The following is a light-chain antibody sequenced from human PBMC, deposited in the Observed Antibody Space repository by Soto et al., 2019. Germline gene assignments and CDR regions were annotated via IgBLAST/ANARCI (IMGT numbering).Light chain of an antibody. J-gene: IGKJ1*01. Sequence: EIVVSQCPLTHPESVVEGDTITLRASQTISSWLAWYQQKPGKAPKLLIYKASTLKSGVPSRFSGSGSGTEFTLTLSSLQADDFATYYCQHYNSYSEAFGQGTKVDIK. CDR1: QTISSW. CDR3: QHYNSYSEA. V-gene: IGKV1-5*03. CDR2: KAS.